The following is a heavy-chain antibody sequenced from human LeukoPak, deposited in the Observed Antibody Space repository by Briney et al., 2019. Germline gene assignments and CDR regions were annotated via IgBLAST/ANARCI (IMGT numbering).Heavy chain of an antibody. CDR2: IYYSGST. D-gene: IGHD5-18*01. Sequence: SETLSLTCTVSGGSISSYYWSWIRQPPGKGLEWIGYIYYSGSTNYNPYLKSRVTISVDTSKNQFSLKLSSVTAADTAVYYCARGDFGYSYGENDAFDIWGQGTMVTVSS. V-gene: IGHV4-59*01. CDR3: ARGDFGYSYGENDAFDI. J-gene: IGHJ3*02. CDR1: GGSISSYY.